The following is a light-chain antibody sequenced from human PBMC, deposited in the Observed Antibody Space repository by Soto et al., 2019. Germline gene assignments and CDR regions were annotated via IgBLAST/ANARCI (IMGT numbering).Light chain of an antibody. Sequence: DIQMTQSPSTLSASVGDRVTITCRASQSISSWLAWYQQKPGKAPKLLIYKASSLESGVPSRFSDSGSGTEFTLTISSLQPDDFATYDCQQYNSYPWTFGQRTKVEIK. CDR2: KAS. CDR3: QQYNSYPWT. V-gene: IGKV1-5*03. CDR1: QSISSW. J-gene: IGKJ1*01.